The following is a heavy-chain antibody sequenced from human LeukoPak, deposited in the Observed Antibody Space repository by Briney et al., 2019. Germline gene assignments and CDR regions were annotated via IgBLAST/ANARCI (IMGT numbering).Heavy chain of an antibody. CDR1: GGSISSYC. Sequence: SETLSLTCTVSGGSISSYCWSWIRQPPGKGLEWIGNIYKSGSTNYNPSLKSRVTMSVDTSKNQFSLRLNSVTAADTAVYYCARLSTGPYGLGAFDIWGQGTMVTVSS. V-gene: IGHV4-59*08. D-gene: IGHD1-1*01. J-gene: IGHJ3*02. CDR3: ARLSTGPYGLGAFDI. CDR2: IYKSGST.